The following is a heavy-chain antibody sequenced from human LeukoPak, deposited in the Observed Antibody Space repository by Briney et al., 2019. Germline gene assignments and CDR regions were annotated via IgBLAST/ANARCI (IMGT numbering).Heavy chain of an antibody. D-gene: IGHD3-3*01. CDR2: ISSSGSTI. CDR3: ARRNLQINPDFWYYYYYMDV. J-gene: IGHJ6*03. Sequence: GGSLRLSCAASGFTFSDYYMSWIRQAPGKGLEWVSYISSSGSTIYYADSVKGRFTISRDNAKNSLYLQMNSLRAEDTAVYYCARRNLQINPDFWYYYYYMDVWGKGTTVTVSS. CDR1: GFTFSDYY. V-gene: IGHV3-11*01.